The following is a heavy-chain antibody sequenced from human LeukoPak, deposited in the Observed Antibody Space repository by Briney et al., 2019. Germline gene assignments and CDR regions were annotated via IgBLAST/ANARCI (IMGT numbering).Heavy chain of an antibody. CDR3: AKDHGSGSYAPWYFDY. CDR1: GFTFSSHA. J-gene: IGHJ4*02. V-gene: IGHV3-30*04. CDR2: ISSDGSYK. Sequence: PGGSLRLSCAASGFTFSSHALHWVRQAPGKGLEWVAVISSDGSYKYYADSVKGRFTISRDNSKNTLYLQMNSLRAEDTAVYYCAKDHGSGSYAPWYFDYWGQGTLVTVSS. D-gene: IGHD1-26*01.